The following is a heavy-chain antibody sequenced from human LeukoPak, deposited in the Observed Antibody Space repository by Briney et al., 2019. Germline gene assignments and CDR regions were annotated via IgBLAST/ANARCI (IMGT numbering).Heavy chain of an antibody. D-gene: IGHD6-6*01. V-gene: IGHV3-30*02. CDR3: AKDPLIEYSSSSLDY. CDR1: GFTFSSYG. Sequence: GGSLRLSCAASGFTFSSYGMHSVRQAPGKGLEWVAFIRYDGSNKYYADSVKGRFTISRDNSKNTLYLQMNSLKAEGTAVYYCAKDPLIEYSSSSLDYWGQGTLVTVSS. CDR2: IRYDGSNK. J-gene: IGHJ4*02.